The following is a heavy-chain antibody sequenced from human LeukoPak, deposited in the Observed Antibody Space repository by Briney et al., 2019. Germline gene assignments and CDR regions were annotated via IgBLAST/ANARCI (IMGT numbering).Heavy chain of an antibody. V-gene: IGHV3-21*01. Sequence: KTGGSLRLSCAASGFTFSSYSMNWVRQAPGKGPEWVSSISSSSSYIYYADSVKGRFTISRDNAKNSLYLQMNSLRAEDTAVYYCATLRGYDSSGYSDWGQGTLVTVSS. CDR3: ATLRGYDSSGYSD. CDR2: ISSSSSYI. D-gene: IGHD3-22*01. CDR1: GFTFSSYS. J-gene: IGHJ4*02.